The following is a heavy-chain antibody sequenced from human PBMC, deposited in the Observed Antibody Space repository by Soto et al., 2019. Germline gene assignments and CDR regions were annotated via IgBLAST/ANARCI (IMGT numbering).Heavy chain of an antibody. CDR2: INAGNGNT. CDR1: GYTFTSYA. J-gene: IGHJ5*02. D-gene: IGHD6-13*01. V-gene: IGHV1-3*01. CDR3: ARAGIAAAQVWFDP. Sequence: ASVKVSCKASGYTFTSYAMHWVRQAPGQRLEWMGWINAGNGNTKYSQKFQGRVTITRDTSASTAYMELSSLRSEDTAVYYCARAGIAAAQVWFDPWGQGTLVTVS.